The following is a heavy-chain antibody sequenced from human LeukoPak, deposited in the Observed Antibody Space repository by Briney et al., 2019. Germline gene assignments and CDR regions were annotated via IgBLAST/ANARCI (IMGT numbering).Heavy chain of an antibody. CDR1: GFTVSSNY. D-gene: IGHD1-26*01. CDR3: ARVQSRWELVNDAFDI. CDR2: IWYDGSNK. V-gene: IGHV3-33*08. J-gene: IGHJ3*02. Sequence: GGSLRLSCAASGFTVSSNYMSWVRQAPGKGLEWVAVIWYDGSNKYYADSVKGRFTISRDNSKNTLYLQMNSLRAEDTAVYYCARVQSRWELVNDAFDIWGQGTMVTVSS.